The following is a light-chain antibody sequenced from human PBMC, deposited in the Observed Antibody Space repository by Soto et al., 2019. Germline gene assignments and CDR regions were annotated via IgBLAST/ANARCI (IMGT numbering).Light chain of an antibody. J-gene: IGLJ1*01. CDR3: NSYTTGNTYV. CDR1: SRDVGSYNR. V-gene: IGLV2-18*02. CDR2: EVS. Sequence: QSLLTQPPPLSGSPGQSVAISCSGTSRDVGSYNRVSWYQQPPGTAPKLMIYEVSNRPSGVPDRFSGSKSGNTASLTISGLQAEDEADYYCNSYTTGNTYVFGTGTKVTVL.